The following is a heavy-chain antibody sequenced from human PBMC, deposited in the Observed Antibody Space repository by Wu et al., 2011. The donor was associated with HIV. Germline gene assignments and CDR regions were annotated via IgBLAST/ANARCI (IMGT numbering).Heavy chain of an antibody. CDR3: AREREGAAGFLCSFDP. CDR1: GGTFSSHA. V-gene: IGHV1-69*14. D-gene: IGHD6-13*01. J-gene: IGHJ5*02. CDR2: ITPMFGTV. Sequence: QVQLVQSGAEVKKPGSSVKVSCKASGGTFSSHAISWMRQAPGQGLEWMGGITPMFGTVKYAQKFQGRVTITADKSTSTAYMEVSSLTSEDTAVYYCAREREGAAGFLCSFDPWGQGTLVTVSS.